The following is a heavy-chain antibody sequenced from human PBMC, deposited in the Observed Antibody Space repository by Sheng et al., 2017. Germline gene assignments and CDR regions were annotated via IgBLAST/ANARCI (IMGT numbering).Heavy chain of an antibody. J-gene: IGHJ4*02. V-gene: IGHV3-11*04. CDR2: ISSRGRTT. Sequence: VQLLESGGGSVQPGGSLRVSCAASGFIFSDYYMIWIRQAPGKGLEYVSYISSRGRTTYHTDSVKGRFTISRDNAKNSLYLQMNSLRAEDTAVYYCARESQSIFDYWGQGTLVTVSS. CDR3: ARESQSIFDY. CDR1: GFIFSDYY.